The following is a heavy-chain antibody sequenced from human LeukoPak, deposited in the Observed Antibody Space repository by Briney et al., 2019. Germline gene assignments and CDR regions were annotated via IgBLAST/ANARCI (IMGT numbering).Heavy chain of an antibody. J-gene: IGHJ4*02. CDR1: GYTFTSYF. CDR2: INPSGGST. V-gene: IGHV1-46*03. D-gene: IGHD1-20*01. CDR3: ARDVDNWNDVGNYYFDY. Sequence: ASVKVSCKAFGYTFTSYFMHWVRQAPGQGLEWMGIINPSGGSTTYAQKFQGRVTMTRDTSTSTVYMELSSLRSEDTAAYYCARDVDNWNDVGNYYFDYWGQGTLVTVSS.